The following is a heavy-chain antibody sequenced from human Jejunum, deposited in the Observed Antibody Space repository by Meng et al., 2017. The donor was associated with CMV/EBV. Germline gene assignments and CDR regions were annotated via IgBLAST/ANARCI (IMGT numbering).Heavy chain of an antibody. Sequence: QVQLGHAGAEGKSPGSSVKVSCKASGGTFSNYAINWVRQAPGQGLEWMGGFTPISPTPKYAQKFQGRVTITADESTTTAYMELSSLRSEDTAVYYCARVEYSSSFPYYYFYMDVWGTGTTVTVSS. CDR2: FTPISPTP. CDR1: GGTFSNYA. D-gene: IGHD6-6*01. V-gene: IGHV1-69*12. CDR3: ARVEYSSSFPYYYFYMDV. J-gene: IGHJ6*03.